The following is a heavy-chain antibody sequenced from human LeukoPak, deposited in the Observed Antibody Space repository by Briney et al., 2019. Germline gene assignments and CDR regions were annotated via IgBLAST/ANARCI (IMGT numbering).Heavy chain of an antibody. Sequence: PGGSLRLSCEVSGFSVNDGWMNWVRQAPGKGLEWVANIKSRTDGGTTEYAAPVNGRFSVSVDGSKNTFYLQMNSLKAEDTALYYCTTKLGFTYGVDFWDQGTLVTVSA. CDR3: TTKLGFTYGVDF. D-gene: IGHD5-18*01. V-gene: IGHV3-15*01. J-gene: IGHJ4*02. CDR1: GFSVNDGW. CDR2: IKSRTDGGTT.